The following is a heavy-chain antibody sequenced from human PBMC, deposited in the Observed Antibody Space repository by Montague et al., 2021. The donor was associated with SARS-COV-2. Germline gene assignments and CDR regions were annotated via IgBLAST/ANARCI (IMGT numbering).Heavy chain of an antibody. CDR2: IHYSGTT. V-gene: IGHV4-34*01. J-gene: IGHJ3*02. CDR3: ARRESGWLDAFDI. CDR1: TEAFNGYY. Sequence: SETLSLTCAVYTEAFNGYYWTWIRQSPGKGLEWIGSIHYSGTTYYNPSLESRVTISVDTSNNQFSVKLTSVTAADTAVYFCARRESGWLDAFDIWGRGTRVTVSS. D-gene: IGHD6-19*01.